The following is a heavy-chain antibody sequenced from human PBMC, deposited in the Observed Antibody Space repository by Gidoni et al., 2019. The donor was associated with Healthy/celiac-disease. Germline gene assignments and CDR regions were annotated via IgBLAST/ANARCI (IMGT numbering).Heavy chain of an antibody. Sequence: QVQLVQSGAEVKKPGSSVKVSCRASGGTFSSDAISWVRQAPGQGLEWMGGIIPIFGTANYAQKFQGRVTITADKSTSTAYMELSSLRSEDTAVYYCARERGVYYYDSSGYYYDYWGQGTLVTVSS. CDR2: IIPIFGTA. D-gene: IGHD3-22*01. J-gene: IGHJ4*02. CDR3: ARERGVYYYDSSGYYYDY. CDR1: GGTFSSDA. V-gene: IGHV1-69*06.